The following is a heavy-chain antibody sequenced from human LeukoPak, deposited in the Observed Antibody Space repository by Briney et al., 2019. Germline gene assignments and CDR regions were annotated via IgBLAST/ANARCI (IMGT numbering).Heavy chain of an antibody. CDR1: GGAISSYY. V-gene: IGHV4-59*08. D-gene: IGHD6-19*01. CDR3: ARGYSSGWYHFDY. Sequence: PSETLSLTCTVSGGAISSYYWSWIRQPPGKGLEWIGYIYYSGSTHSNPSLQTRVTISVDTSKTQFSLNLSSVTAVHTPVYYFARGYSSGWYHFDYWGQGTLVTVSS. CDR2: IYYSGST. J-gene: IGHJ4*01.